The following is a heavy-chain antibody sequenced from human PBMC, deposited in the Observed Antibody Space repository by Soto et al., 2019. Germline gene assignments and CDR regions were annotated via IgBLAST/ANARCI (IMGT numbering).Heavy chain of an antibody. CDR3: ARDSMARGRDSNWFDP. CDR1: ELIFSSNG. CDR2: INSEGRNT. V-gene: IGHV3-74*03. J-gene: IGHJ5*02. Sequence: GGPRRLSCAALELIFSSNGMHWVGQVPGKGTVWVARINSEGRNTKYTDSVKGRFTISRDNAKNTLYLQMNSLRAEDTSVYYCARDSMARGRDSNWFDPWGQGTVVTVSS. D-gene: IGHD3-10*01.